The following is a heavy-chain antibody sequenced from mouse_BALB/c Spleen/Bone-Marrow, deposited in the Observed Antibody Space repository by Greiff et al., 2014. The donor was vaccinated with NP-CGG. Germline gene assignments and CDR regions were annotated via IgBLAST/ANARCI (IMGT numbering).Heavy chain of an antibody. V-gene: IGHV1S56*01. J-gene: IGHJ3*01. D-gene: IGHD1-2*01. CDR3: ARDYYGYGGFAY. CDR2: IYPGDVNT. CDR1: GYIFTSYY. Sequence: VQLVESGPELVKPGASVRISCKASGYIFTSYYIYWVKQRPGQGLEWIGWIYPGDVNTKYNEKFKGKATLTADKSSSTAYMQLSSLTSEDSAVYFCARDYYGYGGFAYWSQGTLVTVSA.